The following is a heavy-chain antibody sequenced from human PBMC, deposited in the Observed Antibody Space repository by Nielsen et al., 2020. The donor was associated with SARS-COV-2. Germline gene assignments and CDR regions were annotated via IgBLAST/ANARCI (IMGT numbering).Heavy chain of an antibody. CDR2: INSDGSYT. V-gene: IGHV3-74*01. J-gene: IGHJ4*02. D-gene: IGHD3-22*01. CDR3: ARDYYYDSSGWDY. CDR1: GFTFSSYW. Sequence: GGSLRLSCAASGFTFSSYWMHWVRQAPGKGLVWVSRINSDGSYTSYADSVKGRFTISRDNAKNTLYMQMNSLRAEDTAVYYCARDYYYDSSGWDYWGQGTLVTVSS.